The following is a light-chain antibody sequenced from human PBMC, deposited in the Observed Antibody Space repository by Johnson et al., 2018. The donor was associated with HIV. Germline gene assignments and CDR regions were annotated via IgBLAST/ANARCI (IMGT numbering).Light chain of an antibody. Sequence: QAVLTQPPSVSAAPGQKVTISCSGSSSNIGNNYVSWYQQLPGTAPKLLIYDNNKRPSGIPGRFSGSKSGTSATLGITGLQTGDEADYYCGTWDGSLSAGAVFGTGTKVTVL. CDR1: SSNIGNNY. V-gene: IGLV1-51*01. CDR2: DNN. J-gene: IGLJ1*01. CDR3: GTWDGSLSAGAV.